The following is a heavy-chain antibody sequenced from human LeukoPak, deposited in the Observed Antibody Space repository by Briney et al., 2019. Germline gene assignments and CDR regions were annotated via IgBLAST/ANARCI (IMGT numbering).Heavy chain of an antibody. D-gene: IGHD2-15*01. V-gene: IGHV1-18*01. CDR1: GYTFTSYD. CDR2: ISAYNGNT. Sequence: ASVKVSCKASGYTFTSYDISWERQAPAQGLEWMGWISAYNGNTNYAQKLQGRVTMTTDTSTTTASMELRSLRSDDTAVYYCARDPAGFPVDYWGQGTLVTVSS. CDR3: ARDPAGFPVDY. J-gene: IGHJ4*02.